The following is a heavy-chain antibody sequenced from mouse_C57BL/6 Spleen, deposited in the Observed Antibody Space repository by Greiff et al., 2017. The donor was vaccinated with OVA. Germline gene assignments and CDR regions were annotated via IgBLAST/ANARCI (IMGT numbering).Heavy chain of an antibody. CDR1: GFTFSDYG. CDR3: AKGPELRDYYAMDH. J-gene: IGHJ4*01. D-gene: IGHD1-1*01. V-gene: IGHV5-17*01. Sequence: EVQGVESGGGLVKPGGSLKLSCAASGFTFSDYGMHWVRQAPEKGLEWVAYISSGSSTIYYADTVKGRFTISRDNAKNTLFLQMTSLRSEDTAMYYCAKGPELRDYYAMDHWGQGTSVTVSS. CDR2: ISSGSSTI.